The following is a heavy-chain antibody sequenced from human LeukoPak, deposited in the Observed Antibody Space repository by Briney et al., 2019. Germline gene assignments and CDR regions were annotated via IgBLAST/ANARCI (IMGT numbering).Heavy chain of an antibody. D-gene: IGHD4/OR15-4a*01. V-gene: IGHV1-18*01. Sequence: GASVKVSCTASGYTFTSYGMGWVRQAPGQGLEWMGWISGYNGNTNYAQKPQDRVTMTTDTSTSTAYMELRSLRSDDTAVYYCARAWNGCSDYWGQGTLVTVSS. J-gene: IGHJ4*02. CDR1: GYTFTSYG. CDR2: ISGYNGNT. CDR3: ARAWNGCSDY.